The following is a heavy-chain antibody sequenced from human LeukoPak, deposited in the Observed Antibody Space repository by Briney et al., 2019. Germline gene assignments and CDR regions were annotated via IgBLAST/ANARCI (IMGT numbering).Heavy chain of an antibody. CDR2: IHHSGAS. J-gene: IGHJ5*02. CDR1: YGALSGYY. V-gene: IGHV4-34*01. Sequence: SETPSLICAVHYGALSGYYWTWIRQPPGKGLEWIGEIHHSGASNYNASLKSRVAISLDTSKNQFSLQLTSMTAADTAVYFCARGGGQRRRWLDLWGQGTLVSATS. CDR3: ARGGGQRRRWLDL. D-gene: IGHD3-10*01.